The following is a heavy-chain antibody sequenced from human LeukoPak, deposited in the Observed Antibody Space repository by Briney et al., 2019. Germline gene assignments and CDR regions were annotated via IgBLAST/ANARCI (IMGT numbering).Heavy chain of an antibody. CDR1: GFPFSDYW. CDR2: IKQDGSEE. J-gene: IGHJ4*02. V-gene: IGHV3-7*01. CDR3: SRSLDY. Sequence: GGSLRLSCAASGFPFSDYWMDWVRQAPGKGMEWVANIKQDGSEEHYADSVKGRFTISRDNAKNSLYLQMNSLRAEDTAVYYCSRSLDYWGQGALVTVSS.